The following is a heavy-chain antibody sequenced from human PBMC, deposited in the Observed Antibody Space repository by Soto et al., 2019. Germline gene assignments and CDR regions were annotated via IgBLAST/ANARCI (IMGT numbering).Heavy chain of an antibody. CDR1: GGSFSGYY. J-gene: IGHJ4*02. V-gene: IGHV4-34*01. CDR2: INHSGST. Sequence: SETLSLTCAVYGGSFSGYYWSWIRQPPGKGLEWIGEINHSGSTNYNPSLKSRVTISVDTSKNQFSLKLSSVTAADTAVYYCARGPPAVAGTALAGDYWGQGTLVTVSS. CDR3: ARGPPAVAGTALAGDY. D-gene: IGHD6-19*01.